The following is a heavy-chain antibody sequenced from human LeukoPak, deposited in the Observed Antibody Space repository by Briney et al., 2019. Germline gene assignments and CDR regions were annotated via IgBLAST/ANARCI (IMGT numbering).Heavy chain of an antibody. CDR1: GFSFSDYA. CDR3: ARDQGYCSSTSCSPTFDP. Sequence: GGSLRLSCAASGFSFSDYAMTWVRQVRQAPGKGLEWVSSISSSSSYIYYADSVKGRFTISRDNAKNSLYLQMNSLRAEDTAVYYCARDQGYCSSTSCSPTFDPWGQGTLVTVSS. J-gene: IGHJ5*02. V-gene: IGHV3-21*01. D-gene: IGHD2-2*01. CDR2: ISSSSSYI.